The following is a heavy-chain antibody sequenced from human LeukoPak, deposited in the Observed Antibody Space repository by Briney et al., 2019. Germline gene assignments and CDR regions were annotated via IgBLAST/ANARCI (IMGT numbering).Heavy chain of an antibody. D-gene: IGHD6-13*01. CDR2: INTNTGNP. CDR1: GYTFTSYA. J-gene: IGHJ6*02. Sequence: ASVKVSCEASGYTFTSYAMNWVRQAPGQGLEWMGWINTNTGNPTYAQGFTGRFVFSLDTSVSTAYLQISSLKAEDTAVYYCARGPDSSSWYQAYYYYYGMDVWGQGTTVTVSS. V-gene: IGHV7-4-1*02. CDR3: ARGPDSSSWYQAYYYYYGMDV.